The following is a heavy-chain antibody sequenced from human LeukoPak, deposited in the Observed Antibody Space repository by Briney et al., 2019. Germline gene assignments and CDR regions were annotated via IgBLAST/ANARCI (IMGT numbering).Heavy chain of an antibody. Sequence: GGSLRLSCAASGFSFSAFEMNWVRQAPGKGLEWISHISTGGRTIYYADSVKGRFTISRDNSKNTLYLQMNSLRAEDTAVYYCAKRGHDFWSGYYNDYYYGMDVWGQGTTVTVSS. J-gene: IGHJ6*02. V-gene: IGHV3-48*03. D-gene: IGHD3-3*01. CDR2: ISTGGRTI. CDR3: AKRGHDFWSGYYNDYYYGMDV. CDR1: GFSFSAFE.